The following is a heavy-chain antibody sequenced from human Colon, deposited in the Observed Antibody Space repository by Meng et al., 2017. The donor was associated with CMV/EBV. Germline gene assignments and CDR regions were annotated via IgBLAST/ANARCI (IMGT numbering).Heavy chain of an antibody. CDR2: NSNDGSHN. J-gene: IGHJ4*02. CDR3: TMVPTVRVIDYIDY. Sequence: AGFTCGGDAMHRGRQAPDEWLESVAMNSNDGSHNNYAPSVKGRITVDTAKSKEALNLQMKSLIAEDTDVYYCTMVPTVRVIDYIDYWGQGTLVTVSS. D-gene: IGHD2/OR15-2a*01. V-gene: IGHV3-30-3*01. CDR1: GFTCGGDA.